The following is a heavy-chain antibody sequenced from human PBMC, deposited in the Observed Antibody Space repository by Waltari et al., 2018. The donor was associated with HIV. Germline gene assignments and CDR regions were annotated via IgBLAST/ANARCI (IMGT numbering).Heavy chain of an antibody. V-gene: IGHV4-34*01. D-gene: IGHD3-3*01. CDR2: INHTGST. Sequence: QVQLQQWGAGLLKPSETLSLTCAVYGGSFSGYYWSWIRQPPGKGLEWIGEINHTGSTNYNPSLKSRVTISVDTSKNQFSLKVSSVTAAESAVYYCARGGSYDFWSAYRDDGIDVWGQETTVTVS. J-gene: IGHJ6*02. CDR3: ARGGSYDFWSAYRDDGIDV. CDR1: GGSFSGYY.